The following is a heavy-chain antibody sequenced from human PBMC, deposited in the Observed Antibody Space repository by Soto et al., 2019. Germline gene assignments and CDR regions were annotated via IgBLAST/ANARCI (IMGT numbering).Heavy chain of an antibody. CDR2: ISYDGSNQ. J-gene: IGHJ4*02. V-gene: IGHV3-30*18. CDR1: GFTFNIYG. Sequence: RLSCAASGFTFNIYGMHWVRQAPDKGLEWVALISYDGSNQYYADSVKGRFTISRDNSKNTLFLQMNSLRADDTAVYYCAKDQASGQGSFDAWGQGNLVTVYS. CDR3: AKDQASGQGSFDA.